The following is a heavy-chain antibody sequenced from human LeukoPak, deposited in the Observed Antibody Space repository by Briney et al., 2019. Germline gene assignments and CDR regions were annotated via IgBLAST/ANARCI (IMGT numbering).Heavy chain of an antibody. V-gene: IGHV1-69*06. Sequence: SVKVSCKASGGTFSSYAISWVRQAPGQGLEWMGGIIPIFGTANYAQKFRGRVTITADKSTSTAYMELSSLRSEDTAVYYCARAGYCSSTSCRPNWFDPWGQGTLVTVSS. D-gene: IGHD2-2*01. J-gene: IGHJ5*02. CDR3: ARAGYCSSTSCRPNWFDP. CDR2: IIPIFGTA. CDR1: GGTFSSYA.